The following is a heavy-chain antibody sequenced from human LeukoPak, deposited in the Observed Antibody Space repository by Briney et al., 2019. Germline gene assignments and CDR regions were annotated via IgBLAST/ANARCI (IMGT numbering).Heavy chain of an antibody. V-gene: IGHV4-38-2*02. CDR1: GYSISSDYY. Sequence: SETLSLTCTVSGYSISSDYYWGWIRQPPGKGLEWIASIYHSGSTYYNPSLKSRVTISVDTSKNQFSLNLISVTAADTAVYYCARGGVLKSVDYWGQGTLVAVSS. CDR3: ARGGVLKSVDY. CDR2: IYHSGST. D-gene: IGHD3-16*01. J-gene: IGHJ4*02.